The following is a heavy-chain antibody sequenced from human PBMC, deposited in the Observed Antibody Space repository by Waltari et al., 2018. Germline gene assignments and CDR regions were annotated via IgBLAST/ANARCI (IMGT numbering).Heavy chain of an antibody. CDR1: GGAMGSTSYY. J-gene: IGHJ5*02. CDR3: ARASYGSGSSWFDP. V-gene: IGHV4-39*07. D-gene: IGHD3-10*01. Sequence: QLQLQESGPGLVKPSETLSLTCDVSGGAMGSTSYYWAWIRQPPGKGLEWIGISLFTGTTYYNPSLKSRLTMSVDTWENQFSLKLRSVSAADTAVYYCARASYGSGSSWFDPWGQGNLVTVSS. CDR2: SLFTGTT.